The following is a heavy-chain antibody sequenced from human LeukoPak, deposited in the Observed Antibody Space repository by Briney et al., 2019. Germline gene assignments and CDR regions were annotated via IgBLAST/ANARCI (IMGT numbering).Heavy chain of an antibody. CDR2: ISSSSSYI. V-gene: IGHV3-21*01. CDR3: AREYSYGFTRYYYYYMDV. CDR1: GFTFSSYS. D-gene: IGHD5-18*01. Sequence: GGSLRLSCAASGFTFSSYSMNWVRQAPGKGLEWVSSISSSSSYIYYADSVKGRFTISRDNAKNSLYLQMNSLRAEDTAVYYCAREYSYGFTRYYYYYMDVWGKGTTVTISS. J-gene: IGHJ6*03.